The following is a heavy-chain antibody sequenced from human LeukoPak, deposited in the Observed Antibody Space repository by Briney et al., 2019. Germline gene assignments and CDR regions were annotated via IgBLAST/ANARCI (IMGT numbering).Heavy chain of an antibody. CDR2: ISTNSSTI. D-gene: IGHD5-12*01. J-gene: IGHJ4*02. CDR1: GFTFSSYS. Sequence: GGSLRLSCAASGFTFSSYSMHWVRQAPGKGLEWVSYISTNSSTIYYADSVKGRFTISRDNAKNSLYLQMNSLRAEDRAVYYCARYYSGYDDYWGQGTLVTVSS. V-gene: IGHV3-48*04. CDR3: ARYYSGYDDY.